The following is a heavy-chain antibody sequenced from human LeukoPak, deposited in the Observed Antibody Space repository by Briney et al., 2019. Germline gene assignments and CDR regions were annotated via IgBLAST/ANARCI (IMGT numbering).Heavy chain of an antibody. J-gene: IGHJ4*02. V-gene: IGHV3-53*04. CDR2: IYRAGST. Sequence: GGSLRLSCAASAFTVSSNCMIWVRQPPGKGLEWGSVIYRAGSTYNTDSVKGRVNISRHKSKNTEYGQMENVRPEDTAVYYCARVDTTLSYKLDYGGRGPLDSVSS. D-gene: IGHD1-1*01. CDR3: ARVDTTLSYKLDY. CDR1: AFTVSSNC.